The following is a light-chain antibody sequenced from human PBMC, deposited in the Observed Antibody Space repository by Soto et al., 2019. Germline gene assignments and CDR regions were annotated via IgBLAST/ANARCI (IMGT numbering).Light chain of an antibody. CDR2: DVS. J-gene: IGLJ1*01. V-gene: IGLV2-14*01. Sequence: QSVLTQPASVSGSPGQSITISCTGTSSDVGGYNYVSWYQQHPGKAPKLMIYDVSDRPSGISNRFSGSKSGNTASLTISGLQAEDEADYYCSSCTSSSTLSYVFGTGTKLTVL. CDR3: SSCTSSSTLSYV. CDR1: SSDVGGYNY.